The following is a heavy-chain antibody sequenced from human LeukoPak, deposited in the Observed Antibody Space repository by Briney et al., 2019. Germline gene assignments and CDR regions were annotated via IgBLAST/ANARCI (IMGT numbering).Heavy chain of an antibody. J-gene: IGHJ4*02. Sequence: SVKVSCKASGGTFSSSAISWVRQAPGQGLEWMGGIIPIFGTANYAQKFQGRVTITADESTSTAYMELSSLRSEDTAVYYCARDVYCSSTTCSYYFDYWGQGTLVTVSS. CDR3: ARDVYCSSTTCSYYFDY. V-gene: IGHV1-69*13. D-gene: IGHD2-2*01. CDR2: IIPIFGTA. CDR1: GGTFSSSA.